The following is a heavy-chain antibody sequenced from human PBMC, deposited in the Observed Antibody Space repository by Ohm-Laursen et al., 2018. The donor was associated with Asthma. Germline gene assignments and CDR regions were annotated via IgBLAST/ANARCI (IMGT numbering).Heavy chain of an antibody. CDR2: ITSERSGGTR. D-gene: IGHD1-14*01. CDR3: ATYNQYNAFDL. J-gene: IGHJ3*01. CDR1: GFAFSNIW. V-gene: IGHV3-15*01. Sequence: SLRLSCAVSGFAFSNIWMTWVRQSPGKGLEWVGRITSERSGGTRAYAAPVKDRFTISRDDSKTTLYLQMNSLETEDTAVYFCATYNQYNAFDLWGQGTMVTVSS.